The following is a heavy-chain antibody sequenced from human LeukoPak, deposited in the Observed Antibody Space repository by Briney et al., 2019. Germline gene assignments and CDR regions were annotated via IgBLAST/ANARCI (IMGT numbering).Heavy chain of an antibody. CDR1: GFTFSRYW. CDR3: KSGGAAPGSFDY. CDR2: IKYDGNEE. Sequence: GGSLRLSCAASGFTFSRYWMNWMRQAPGKGLEWVANIKYDGNEEYYVDSVKGRFTISRDNAKNSLYLQLSSLRVEDTAVYYCKSGGAAPGSFDYWGQGTLVTVSP. J-gene: IGHJ4*02. D-gene: IGHD1-1*01. V-gene: IGHV3-7*01.